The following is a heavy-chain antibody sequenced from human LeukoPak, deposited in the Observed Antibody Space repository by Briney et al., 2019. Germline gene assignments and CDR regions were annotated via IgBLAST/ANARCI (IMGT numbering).Heavy chain of an antibody. V-gene: IGHV4-30-2*01. CDR3: ARVPHDYGDPGYFQH. J-gene: IGHJ1*01. Sequence: SETLSLTCTVSGGSISSGGYYWSWIRQPPGKGLEWIGYIYHSGSTYYNPSLKSRVTISVDRSKNQFSLKLSSVTAADTAVYYCARVPHDYGDPGYFQHWGQGTLVTVSS. CDR2: IYHSGST. CDR1: GGSISSGGYY. D-gene: IGHD4-17*01.